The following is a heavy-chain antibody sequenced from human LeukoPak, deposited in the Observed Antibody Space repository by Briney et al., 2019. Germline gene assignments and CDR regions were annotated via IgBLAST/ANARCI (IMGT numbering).Heavy chain of an antibody. CDR2: IGSSGTTI. CDR3: ALLAVASDFDY. D-gene: IGHD6-19*01. V-gene: IGHV3-48*03. CDR1: GFPFSIYE. J-gene: IGHJ4*02. Sequence: TGGSLRLSCAVSGFPFSIYEMNWVRQAPGKGLEWVSNIGSSGTTIYYADSVKGRFSISRDNAKSSLYLQMNSLRVEDTAVYYCALLAVASDFDYWGQGALVTASS.